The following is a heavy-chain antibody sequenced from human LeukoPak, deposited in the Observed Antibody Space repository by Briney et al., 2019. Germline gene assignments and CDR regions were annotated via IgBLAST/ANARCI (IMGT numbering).Heavy chain of an antibody. CDR1: GDSVSSNTAT. CDR3: ARDLSIWESGGAFDI. D-gene: IGHD3-3*01. V-gene: IGHV6-1*01. Sequence: SQTLSLTCAISGDSVSSNTATWNWVRQSPSRGLEWLGRTYYRSKWFYEYALSVKSRITINPDTSKNQFSLQLNSVTPEDTAVYYCARDLSIWESGGAFDIWGQGTMVTVSS. CDR2: TYYRSKWFY. J-gene: IGHJ3*02.